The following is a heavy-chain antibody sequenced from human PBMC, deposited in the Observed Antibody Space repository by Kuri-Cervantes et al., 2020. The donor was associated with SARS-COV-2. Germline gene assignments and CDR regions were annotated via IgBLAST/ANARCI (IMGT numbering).Heavy chain of an antibody. D-gene: IGHD2-15*01. V-gene: IGHV3-33*01. CDR1: GFTFSNYG. Sequence: GGSLRLSCVVSGFTFSNYGMHWVRQTPSRGLEWVAIICYDGTYKYYADSVEGRFSIARDNSKNSLYLQMNNLRAEDTALYYFVRDYCSGGSCYGFDSWGQGTLVTVSS. CDR2: ICYDGTYK. J-gene: IGHJ4*02. CDR3: VRDYCSGGSCYGFDS.